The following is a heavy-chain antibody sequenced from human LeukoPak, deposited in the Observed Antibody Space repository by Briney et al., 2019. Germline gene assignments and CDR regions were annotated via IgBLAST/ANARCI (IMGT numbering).Heavy chain of an antibody. CDR1: GGSFSGYY. CDR3: ARVLSSGYYADY. V-gene: IGHV4-34*01. Sequence: SETLSLTCAVYGGSFSGYYWSWIRQPPGKGLEWIGEINHSGSTYYNPSLKSRVTISVDTSKNQFSLKLSSVTAADTAVYYCARVLSSGYYADYWGQGTLVTVSS. CDR2: INHSGST. J-gene: IGHJ4*02. D-gene: IGHD3-22*01.